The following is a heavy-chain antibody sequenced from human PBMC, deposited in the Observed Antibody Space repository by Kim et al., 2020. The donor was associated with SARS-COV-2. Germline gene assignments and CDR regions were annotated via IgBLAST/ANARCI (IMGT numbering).Heavy chain of an antibody. J-gene: IGHJ6*03. Sequence: ASVKVSCKASGYTFTSYDINWVRQATGQGLEWMGWMNPNSGNTGYAQKFQGRVTMTRNTSISTAYMELSSLRSEDTAVYYCARLYCSSTSCYTLMGYYYMDVWGKGTTVTVSS. CDR1: GYTFTSYD. CDR3: ARLYCSSTSCYTLMGYYYMDV. D-gene: IGHD2-2*02. V-gene: IGHV1-8*01. CDR2: MNPNSGNT.